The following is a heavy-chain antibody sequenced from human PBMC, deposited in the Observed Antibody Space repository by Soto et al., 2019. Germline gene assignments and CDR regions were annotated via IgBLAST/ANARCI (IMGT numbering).Heavy chain of an antibody. CDR1: GYTFTAYY. V-gene: IGHV1-2*02. CDR3: ATDERDHCSGIDCHYFDH. CDR2: INPKFGDT. J-gene: IGHJ4*02. D-gene: IGHD2-15*01. Sequence: QVQLVQSGAEVKEPGDSVRVSCEASGYTFTAYYIHWVRRAPGQGLEWMGWINPKFGDTNNAPNLQGRITMTTDTATSTTYMELRSLRSDDTAVYYCATDERDHCSGIDCHYFDHWGQGTPVTVSS.